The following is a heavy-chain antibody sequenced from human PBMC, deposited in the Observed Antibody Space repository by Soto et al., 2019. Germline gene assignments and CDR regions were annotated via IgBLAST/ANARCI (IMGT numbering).Heavy chain of an antibody. CDR3: ARVSSRSAFGVDV. Sequence: SETLSLTCAVSGGSISTINWWTWVRQPPGKGLDWIGEIYQTGSTSYNPSLESRVTISIDKSKNQFSLKLRSVTAADTAVYYCARVSSRSAFGVDVWGQGATVTVSS. D-gene: IGHD6-6*01. CDR2: IYQTGST. V-gene: IGHV4-4*02. J-gene: IGHJ6*02. CDR1: GGSISTINW.